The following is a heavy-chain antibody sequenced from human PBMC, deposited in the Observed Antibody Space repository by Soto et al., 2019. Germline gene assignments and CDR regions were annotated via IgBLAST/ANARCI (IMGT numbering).Heavy chain of an antibody. CDR1: GFTLGDYA. D-gene: IGHD4-17*01. J-gene: IGHJ4*02. CDR3: SRARATVTNWRYYFDY. Sequence: EVQRVESGGGLVKPGRSLTLSCTASGFTLGDYAMSWFRQAPGKGLEWVGLIRSKTHDKTTEDAASVKGRFAISRDDSKSIAYLQMSSLKTADTAVYYCSRARATVTNWRYYFDYWGQGTLVTVSS. V-gene: IGHV3-49*05. CDR2: IRSKTHDKTT.